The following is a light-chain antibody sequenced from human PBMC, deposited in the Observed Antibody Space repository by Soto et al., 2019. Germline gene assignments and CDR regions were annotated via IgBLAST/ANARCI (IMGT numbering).Light chain of an antibody. V-gene: IGLV2-14*01. Sequence: QSALTQPASVSGSPGQSITIACTGTSSDVGHYNFVSWYQQHPGNAPKLLIYEVSNRPSGVSNRFSGSKSGNTASLTISGLQAEDEADYYCCTFEGTNMVFGGGTKLTVL. CDR2: EVS. J-gene: IGLJ2*01. CDR1: SSDVGHYNF. CDR3: CTFEGTNMV.